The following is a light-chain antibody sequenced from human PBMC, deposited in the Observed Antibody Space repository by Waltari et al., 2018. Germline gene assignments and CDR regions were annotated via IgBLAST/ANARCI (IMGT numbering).Light chain of an antibody. CDR2: AAS. Sequence: DIQMSPSPSSLSASVGDRVTITCRASQSISSYLNWYQQKPGKAPKLLIYAASSLQSGIPSRLSVSVSGTVYTLAICCLQCVDCATVFCQQSYCTPPVTFGPGTKVDI. CDR3: QQSYCTPPVT. V-gene: IGKV1-39*01. J-gene: IGKJ3*01. CDR1: QSISSY.